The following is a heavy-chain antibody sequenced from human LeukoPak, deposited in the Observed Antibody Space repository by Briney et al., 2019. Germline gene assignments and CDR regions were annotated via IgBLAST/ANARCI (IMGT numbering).Heavy chain of an antibody. CDR3: CAVVATIDTLYYFDY. J-gene: IGHJ4*02. CDR2: IIPIFGTA. Sequence: SVEVSCKASGGTFSSYAISWVRQAPGQGLEWMGRIIPIFGTANYAQKFQGRVTITTDESTSTAYMELSSLRSEDTAVYYCCAVVATIDTLYYFDYWGQGTLVTVSS. D-gene: IGHD5-12*01. V-gene: IGHV1-69*05. CDR1: GGTFSSYA.